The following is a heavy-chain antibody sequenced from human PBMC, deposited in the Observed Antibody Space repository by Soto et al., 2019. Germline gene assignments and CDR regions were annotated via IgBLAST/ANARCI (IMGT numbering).Heavy chain of an antibody. CDR2: ISAYNGNT. CDR3: ARGPYSSGWPGSIDY. D-gene: IGHD6-19*01. CDR1: GYTFTSYG. V-gene: IGHV1-18*01. Sequence: ASVKVSCKASGYTFTSYGISWVRQAPGQGLEWMGWISAYNGNTNYAQKLQGRVTMTTDTSTSTAYMELRSLRSDDTAVYYCARGPYSSGWPGSIDYWGQGTLVTVSS. J-gene: IGHJ4*02.